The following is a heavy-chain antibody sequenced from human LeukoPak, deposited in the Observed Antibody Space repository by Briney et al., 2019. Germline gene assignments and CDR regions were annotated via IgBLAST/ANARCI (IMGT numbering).Heavy chain of an antibody. CDR3: ARSPPDCSNTSCYMRPYYYYYYMDV. V-gene: IGHV4-39*01. CDR2: IYYSGST. D-gene: IGHD2-2*02. Sequence: SETLSLTCTVSGGSFSSSSYYWGWGRQPPGKGLEWVGSIYYSGSTYYNPSLKSRLTISVDTSKNQFSLKLSSVTAADTAVYYCARSPPDCSNTSCYMRPYYYYYYMDVWGKGTTVTVSS. J-gene: IGHJ6*03. CDR1: GGSFSSSSYY.